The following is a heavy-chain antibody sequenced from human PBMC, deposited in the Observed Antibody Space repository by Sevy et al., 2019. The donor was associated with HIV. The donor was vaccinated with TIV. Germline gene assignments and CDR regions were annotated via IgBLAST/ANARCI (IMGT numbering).Heavy chain of an antibody. CDR1: SASFSAYY. V-gene: IGHV4-4*07. Sequence: SETLSLTCTVSSASFSAYYWSWIRQPAGKGLEWIGRDSSSGSTNYNPSLKSRITMSLDTSNNHFSLKLSSVTAADTAIYYCARDDLVVGGGSNWFDPWGQGALVTVSS. CDR2: DSSSGST. J-gene: IGHJ5*02. D-gene: IGHD3-10*01. CDR3: ARDDLVVGGGSNWFDP.